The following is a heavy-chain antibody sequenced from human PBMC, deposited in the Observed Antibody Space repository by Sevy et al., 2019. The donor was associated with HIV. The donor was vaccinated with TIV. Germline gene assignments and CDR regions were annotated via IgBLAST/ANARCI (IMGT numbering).Heavy chain of an antibody. CDR1: GYTFTNYG. J-gene: IGHJ5*02. D-gene: IGHD6-13*01. CDR3: AGGLYSSSWEAWFDP. Sequence: ASVKVSCKASGYTFTNYGISWVRQAPGQGLEWMGWINVYNGDTVYAQKVQGRVTVTTDTYTSTAFMELRSLGSDDTAVYYCAGGLYSSSWEAWFDPWGQGTLVTVSS. CDR2: INVYNGDT. V-gene: IGHV1-18*04.